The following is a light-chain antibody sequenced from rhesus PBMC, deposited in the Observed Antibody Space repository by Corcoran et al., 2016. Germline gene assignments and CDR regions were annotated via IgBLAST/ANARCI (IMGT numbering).Light chain of an antibody. J-gene: IGKJ1*01. CDR3: QHGYGTPWT. CDR2: KAS. CDR1: ENVNNY. V-gene: IGKV1-74*01. Sequence: DIQMTQSPSSLSASVGDRVTITCRASENVNNYLNWYQQKPGKAPKLLIYKASTLQIGVPSRFSGSGSGTDYTFTISSLQPEDVATYYCQHGYGTPWTFGQGTKVEIK.